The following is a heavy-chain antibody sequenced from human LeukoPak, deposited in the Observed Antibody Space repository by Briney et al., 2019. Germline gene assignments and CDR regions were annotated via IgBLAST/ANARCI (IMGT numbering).Heavy chain of an antibody. Sequence: PSETLSLTCTLSGDSFSAYYWSWIRQPPGRGLEWIGYIYSRGNTNYNTSPKSRVTISVGTSKKQHSLKLTSAAGADTAVYYCAMHTIVDISSFMDVWGKGTTVSDCS. V-gene: IGHV4-4*09. J-gene: IGHJ6*03. D-gene: IGHD2-15*01. CDR3: AMHTIVDISSFMDV. CDR1: GDSFSAYY. CDR2: IYSRGNT.